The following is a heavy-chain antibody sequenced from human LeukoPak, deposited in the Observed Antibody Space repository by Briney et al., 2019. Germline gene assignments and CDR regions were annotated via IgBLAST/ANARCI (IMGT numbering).Heavy chain of an antibody. CDR3: AKSRRQSELLGYFDY. V-gene: IGHV3-9*03. CDR1: GFTFDDYA. J-gene: IGHJ4*02. CDR2: ISWNSGSI. Sequence: GGSLRLSCAASGFTFDDYAMHWVRQAPGKGLEWVSGISWNSGSIGYADSVKGRFTISRDNAKNSLYLQMNSLRAEDMALCYCAKSRRQSELLGYFDYWGQGILVTVSS. D-gene: IGHD1-26*01.